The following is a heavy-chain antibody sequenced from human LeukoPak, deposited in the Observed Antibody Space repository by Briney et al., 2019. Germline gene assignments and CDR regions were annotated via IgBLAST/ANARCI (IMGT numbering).Heavy chain of an antibody. V-gene: IGHV3-66*01. CDR3: ATTRAYSYLYFDY. Sequence: GGSLRLSCAASGFTVSSNYMSWVRQAPGKGLEWVSVIYSGGSTYYADSVKGRFTISRDNSKNTLYLRMNSLRAEDTAVYYCATTRAYSYLYFDYWGQGTLVTVSS. CDR1: GFTVSSNY. CDR2: IYSGGST. J-gene: IGHJ4*02. D-gene: IGHD5-18*01.